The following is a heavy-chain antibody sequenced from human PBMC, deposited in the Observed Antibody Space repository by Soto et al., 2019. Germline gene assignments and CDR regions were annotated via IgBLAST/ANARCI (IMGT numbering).Heavy chain of an antibody. CDR2: IIPIFGTT. CDR3: ARNNYYDCSGYYYSEY. D-gene: IGHD3-22*01. V-gene: IGHV1-69*13. CDR1: GGTFSSYA. Sequence: RAAGNLSCNASGGTFSSYAISWVRQAPGQGLEWMGGIIPIFGTTKHAQKFQGRVTSTADESTSTVYMELSRLTSEDTALYYCARNNYYDCSGYYYSEYWGKGTPV. J-gene: IGHJ4*02.